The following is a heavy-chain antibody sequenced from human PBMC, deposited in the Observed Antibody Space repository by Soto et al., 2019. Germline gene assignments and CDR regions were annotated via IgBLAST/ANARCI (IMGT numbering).Heavy chain of an antibody. V-gene: IGHV6-1*01. Sequence: PSQTLSLTCAISGDSVSGNSAAWNWIRLSPSRGLEWLARTYYRSRWYNDYAVSVRSRITVNADTSKNQFSLQLTSVTPEDTAIYYCAGTTSHHWLYMDVRGRRTTVTVSS. D-gene: IGHD1-1*01. CDR1: GDSVSGNSAA. CDR2: TYYRSRWYN. J-gene: IGHJ6*03. CDR3: AGTTSHHWLYMDV.